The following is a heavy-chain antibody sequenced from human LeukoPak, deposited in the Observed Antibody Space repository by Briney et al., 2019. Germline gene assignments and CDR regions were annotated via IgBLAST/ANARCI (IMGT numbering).Heavy chain of an antibody. CDR3: ARERWGPFDY. D-gene: IGHD1-26*01. V-gene: IGHV3-48*03. Sequence: PGGSLSLSCAASGFTFSSYEMNWLRQAPVKGLEWVSYISSSGSTIYYADSVKGRFTISRDNAKNSLYLQMNSLRAEDPAVYYCARERWGPFDYWGQGTLVTVSS. CDR1: GFTFSSYE. CDR2: ISSSGSTI. J-gene: IGHJ4*02.